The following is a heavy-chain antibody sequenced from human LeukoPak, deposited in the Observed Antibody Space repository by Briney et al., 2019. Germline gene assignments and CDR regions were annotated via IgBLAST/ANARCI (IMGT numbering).Heavy chain of an antibody. CDR2: IYYSGST. CDR3: AGAPPLLYSSSSLGAFDI. J-gene: IGHJ3*02. CDR1: GYSISSGYY. D-gene: IGHD6-13*01. Sequence: SETLSLTCAVSGYSISSGYYWGWIRQPPGKGLEWIGYIYYSGSTNYNPSLRSRVTISVDTSKNQFSLKLNSVTAADTAVYYCAGAPPLLYSSSSLGAFDIWGQGTMVTVSS. V-gene: IGHV4-61*01.